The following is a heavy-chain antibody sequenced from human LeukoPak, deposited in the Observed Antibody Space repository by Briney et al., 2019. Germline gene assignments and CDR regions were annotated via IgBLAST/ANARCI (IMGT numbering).Heavy chain of an antibody. D-gene: IGHD6-13*01. CDR1: GYSFTSYW. CDR2: IYPGDSDT. J-gene: IGHJ5*02. Sequence: GVSLKISCKGSGYSFTSYWIGWVRQMPGKGLERMGIIYPGDSDTRYSPSFQGQVTISADKSISTAYLQWSSLKASDTAMYYCARSPSYSSSWYNYNWFDPWGQGTLVTVSS. V-gene: IGHV5-51*01. CDR3: ARSPSYSSSWYNYNWFDP.